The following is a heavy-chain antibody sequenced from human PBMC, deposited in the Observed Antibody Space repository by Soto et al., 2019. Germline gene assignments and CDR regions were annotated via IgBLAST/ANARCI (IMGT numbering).Heavy chain of an antibody. V-gene: IGHV3-30*18. D-gene: IGHD2-15*01. CDR1: GFTFSSYV. Sequence: RLSCAASGFTFSSYVMHWVRQAPGKGLELLAVISYDGSNKYYADSVKGRFTISRDNSKNTLYLQMNSLRAEDTAVYYCANLGYCSGGSCYGPYNWFDPWGQGTLVTVSS. J-gene: IGHJ5*02. CDR3: ANLGYCSGGSCYGPYNWFDP. CDR2: ISYDGSNK.